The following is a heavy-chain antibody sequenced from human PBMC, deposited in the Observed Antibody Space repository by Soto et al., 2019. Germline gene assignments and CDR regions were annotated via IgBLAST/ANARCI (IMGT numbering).Heavy chain of an antibody. V-gene: IGHV2-5*02. CDR1: GFSLSTTGVG. J-gene: IGHJ4*02. D-gene: IGHD3-10*01. CDR3: AQGRRYYGLGRERANYVDS. CDR2: IYWDDAK. Sequence: QITLKESGPTLVRPTQTLTLTCTFSGFSLSTTGVGVGWIRQPPGKALEWLALIYWDDAKRYSPSLKSRLTITKDTSKNEVILTMTNTDPVDTATYYCAQGRRYYGLGRERANYVDSWGQGTLVTVS.